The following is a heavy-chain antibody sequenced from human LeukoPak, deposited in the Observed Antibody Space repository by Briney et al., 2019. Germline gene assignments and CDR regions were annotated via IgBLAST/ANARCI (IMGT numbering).Heavy chain of an antibody. CDR2: ITASGVYT. J-gene: IGHJ4*02. D-gene: IGHD6-19*01. CDR1: GFTFSNYA. Sequence: GGSLRLSCAASGFTFSNYAMSWVRQAPGKGLEWASGITASGVYTYHADSVRGRLTISRDNSKNTVYLQMSSLGAEDTAIYYCAKGGSTGWQYFDCWGQGTLVTVSS. CDR3: AKGGSTGWQYFDC. V-gene: IGHV3-23*01.